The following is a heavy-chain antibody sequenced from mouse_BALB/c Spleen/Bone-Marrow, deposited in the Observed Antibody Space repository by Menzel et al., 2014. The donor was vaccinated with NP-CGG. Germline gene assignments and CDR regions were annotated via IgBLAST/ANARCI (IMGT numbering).Heavy chain of an antibody. CDR3: ARNGNYGAWFAY. D-gene: IGHD2-1*01. J-gene: IGHJ3*01. CDR1: GFNIKDTY. Sequence: EVQLQQSGAELVRPGASVKLSCTASGFNIKDTYMHWVKQRPEQGLEWIGRIDPANGNTKYDPKFQGKATITADTSSNTAYLQLSSLTPEDTAVYYCARNGNYGAWFAYCGQGTLVTVSA. V-gene: IGHV14-3*02. CDR2: IDPANGNT.